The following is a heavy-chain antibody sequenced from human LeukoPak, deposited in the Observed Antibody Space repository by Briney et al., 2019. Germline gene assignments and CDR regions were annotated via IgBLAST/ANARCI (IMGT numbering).Heavy chain of an antibody. CDR2: IKQDGSEK. CDR1: GFTFSSYW. V-gene: IGHV3-7*01. Sequence: PGGSLRLSCAASGFTFSSYWMSWVRQAPGKGLEWVANIKQDGSEKYYVDSVKGRFTISRDNAKNSLYLQMNSLRAEDTAVYYCARGGHYYGSGSPFDYWGQGTLVTVSS. J-gene: IGHJ4*02. CDR3: ARGGHYYGSGSPFDY. D-gene: IGHD3-10*01.